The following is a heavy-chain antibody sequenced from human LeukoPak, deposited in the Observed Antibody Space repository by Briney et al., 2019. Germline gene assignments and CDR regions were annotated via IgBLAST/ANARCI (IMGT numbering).Heavy chain of an antibody. V-gene: IGHV3-11*01. CDR3: AKSFYDPWDY. J-gene: IGHJ4*02. CDR2: ISSSGSTI. Sequence: GGSLRLSCAASGFTFSDYYMSWIRQAPGKGLEWVSHISSSGSTIYYADSVKGRFTISRDNSKNTLYLQMNSLRAEDTAVYYCAKSFYDPWDYWGQGTLVTVSS. D-gene: IGHD5/OR15-5a*01. CDR1: GFTFSDYY.